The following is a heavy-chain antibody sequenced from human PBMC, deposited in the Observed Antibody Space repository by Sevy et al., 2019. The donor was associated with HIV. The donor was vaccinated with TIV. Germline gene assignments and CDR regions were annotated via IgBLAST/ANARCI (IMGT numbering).Heavy chain of an antibody. D-gene: IGHD2-21*01. V-gene: IGHV3-30*02. CDR3: GKEGGGEGGDH. CDR2: IQYDGSNK. J-gene: IGHJ4*02. CDR1: GFSFSSYG. Sequence: GGSLRLSCAASGFSFSSYGMHWVRQAPGKGLEGMSYIQYDGSNKDYADSVKGRFTISRDNSKNTLYLQMNSLRVEDTAVFYCGKEGGGEGGDHWGQGTLVTVSS.